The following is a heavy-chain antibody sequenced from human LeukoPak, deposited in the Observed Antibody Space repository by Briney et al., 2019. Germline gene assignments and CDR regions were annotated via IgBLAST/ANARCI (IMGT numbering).Heavy chain of an antibody. J-gene: IGHJ4*02. CDR2: ISSSSSYI. D-gene: IGHD2-2*02. Sequence: PGGSLRLSCAASGFSFSSNSMNWVRQAPGKGLEWVSSISSSSSYIHYADPVKGRFTISRDNAKNSLYLQMNSLRAEDTAVYYCARGAEYCSSTSCYIVYWGQGTLVTVSS. CDR3: ARGAEYCSSTSCYIVY. CDR1: GFSFSSNS. V-gene: IGHV3-21*01.